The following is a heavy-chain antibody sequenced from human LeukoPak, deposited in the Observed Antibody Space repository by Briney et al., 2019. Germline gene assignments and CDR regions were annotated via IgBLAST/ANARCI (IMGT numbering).Heavy chain of an antibody. CDR3: ARGLRFLEWLPFDY. J-gene: IGHJ4*02. CDR2: IYYSGST. CDR1: GGSISSYY. Sequence: SETLSLTCAVSGGSISSYYWGWIRQPPGKGLEWIGSIYYSGSTYYNPSLKSRVTISVDTSKNQFSLKLSSVTAADTAVYYCARGLRFLEWLPFDYWGQGTLVTVSS. V-gene: IGHV4-39*01. D-gene: IGHD3-3*01.